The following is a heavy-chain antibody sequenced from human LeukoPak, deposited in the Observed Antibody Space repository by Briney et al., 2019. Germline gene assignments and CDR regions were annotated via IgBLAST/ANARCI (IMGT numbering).Heavy chain of an antibody. V-gene: IGHV4-59*01. D-gene: IGHD3-10*01. CDR3: ARQVSSGEFDF. Sequence: SETLSLTCTVSGDSIGRYYWRWIRQPPGKGLEWIGFVYYSGTTYSNPSLESRVTISVDTSKNQFSLKMFSVTTADTAVYYCARQVSSGEFDFWGQGTLVTVSS. CDR1: GDSIGRYY. J-gene: IGHJ4*02. CDR2: VYYSGTT.